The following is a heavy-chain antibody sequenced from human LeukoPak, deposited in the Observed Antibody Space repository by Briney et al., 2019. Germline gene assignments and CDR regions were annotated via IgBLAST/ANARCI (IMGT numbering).Heavy chain of an antibody. CDR2: ISWNSGSI. Sequence: PGGSLRLSCAASGFTLDDYAMRWVRHAPGKGLEWVSGISWNSGSIVYADSVKGRFTISRDNAKNSLYLQMNSLRAEDTALYYCAKDIATGNRLYSFDYWGQGTLVTVSS. CDR3: AKDIATGNRLYSFDY. J-gene: IGHJ4*02. CDR1: GFTLDDYA. V-gene: IGHV3-9*01. D-gene: IGHD1-14*01.